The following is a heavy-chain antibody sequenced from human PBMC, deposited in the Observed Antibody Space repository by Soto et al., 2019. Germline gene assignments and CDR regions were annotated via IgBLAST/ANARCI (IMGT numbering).Heavy chain of an antibody. D-gene: IGHD1-26*01. CDR2: IRNGGVST. Sequence: EVQLLESGGGLVQPGGSLRLSCAASGFTFSNYAMTWVRQAPGKGLEWVSTIRNGGVSTNYAGSVKGRFTISRDDSKNTLYLQVNSLRVEDTAIYYCAKVNWELLEGYFDYWGLGILVTVSS. J-gene: IGHJ4*02. CDR3: AKVNWELLEGYFDY. V-gene: IGHV3-23*01. CDR1: GFTFSNYA.